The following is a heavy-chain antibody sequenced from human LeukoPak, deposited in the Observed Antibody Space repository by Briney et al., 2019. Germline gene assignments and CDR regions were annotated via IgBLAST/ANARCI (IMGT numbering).Heavy chain of an antibody. D-gene: IGHD4-23*01. V-gene: IGHV4-39*01. CDR1: GGSINSGNYY. Sequence: SETLSLTCTVSGGSINSGNYYWGWIRQPPEKGLEWIGTVYSGNTYYSPSLKSRVTMSVDTSKNQFSLKLSSVTAADTAVYYCASSHYAGNRDFNYWGQGTLVTVSS. J-gene: IGHJ4*02. CDR2: VYSGNT. CDR3: ASSHYAGNRDFNY.